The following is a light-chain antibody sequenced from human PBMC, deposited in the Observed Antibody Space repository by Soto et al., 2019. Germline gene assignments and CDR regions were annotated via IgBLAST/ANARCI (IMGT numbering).Light chain of an antibody. CDR1: QTISTN. CDR3: QQYNDWPPYT. V-gene: IGKV3-15*01. Sequence: EVVMTQSPATLSVSPGERATLSCRASQTISTNLAWYQQKPGQAPRLLIYGASTRATDIPASFSGSGSGTEFSLTISSLQSGDVPVYYCQQYNDWPPYTVVQGAKLQIK. CDR2: GAS. J-gene: IGKJ2*01.